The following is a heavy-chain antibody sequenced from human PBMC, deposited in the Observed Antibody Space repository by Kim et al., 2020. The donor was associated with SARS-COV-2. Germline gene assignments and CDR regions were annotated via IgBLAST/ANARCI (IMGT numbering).Heavy chain of an antibody. CDR3: AKGEQQLVGGMDV. D-gene: IGHD6-13*01. V-gene: IGHV3-30*18. CDR1: GFTFSSYG. CDR2: ISYDGSNK. Sequence: GGSLRHSCAASGFTFSSYGMHWVRQAPGKGLEWVAVISYDGSNKYYADSVKGRFTISRDNSKNTLYLQMNSLRAEDTAVYYCAKGEQQLVGGMDVWGQGT. J-gene: IGHJ6*02.